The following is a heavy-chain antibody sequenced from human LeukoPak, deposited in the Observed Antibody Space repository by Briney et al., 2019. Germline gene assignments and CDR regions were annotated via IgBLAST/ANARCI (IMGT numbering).Heavy chain of an antibody. CDR2: IKHDGSEK. D-gene: IGHD6-13*01. Sequence: GSLRLSCVASGFTFSTYWMSWVRQAPGKGLEWVANIKHDGSEKYYVDSVKGRFTISRDNAKNSLYLQMNSLRAEDTAVYYCATQGYRSSYYSFDYWGQGTLVTVSS. J-gene: IGHJ4*02. V-gene: IGHV3-7*01. CDR3: ATQGYRSSYYSFDY. CDR1: GFTFSTYW.